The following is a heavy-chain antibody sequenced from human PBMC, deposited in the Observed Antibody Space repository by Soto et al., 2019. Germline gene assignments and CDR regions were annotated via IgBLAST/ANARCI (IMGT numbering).Heavy chain of an antibody. J-gene: IGHJ6*02. CDR3: QYQLLTYYYGMDV. D-gene: IGHD2-2*01. Sequence: GGSLRLSCIGSGFTFGDHAMSWFRQAPGKGLEWVGFIRSKAYVGTTEYAASVKGRFTISRDDSNSIAYLQMNSLKTEDTAVYYCQYQLLTYYYGMDVWGQGTTVT. CDR2: IRSKAYVGTT. V-gene: IGHV3-49*03. CDR1: GFTFGDHA.